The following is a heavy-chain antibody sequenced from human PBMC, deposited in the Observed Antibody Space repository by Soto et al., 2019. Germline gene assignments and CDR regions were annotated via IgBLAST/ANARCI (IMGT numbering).Heavy chain of an antibody. Sequence: QVQLVESGGGVVQPGRSLRLSCVASGFTFSTTGMHWVRQVPGKGLEWVAMISNDGGATYYADSVKGRFTISRDTSKSPLYLQMTSLRPEDTAVYHCARDLYAAGWYNYFAPWGQGTLVTVSS. D-gene: IGHD6-19*01. V-gene: IGHV3-30*03. CDR3: ARDLYAAGWYNYFAP. J-gene: IGHJ5*02. CDR2: ISNDGGAT. CDR1: GFTFSTTG.